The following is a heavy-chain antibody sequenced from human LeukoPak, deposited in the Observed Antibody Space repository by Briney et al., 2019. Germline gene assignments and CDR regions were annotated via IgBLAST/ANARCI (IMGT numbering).Heavy chain of an antibody. J-gene: IGHJ6*03. Sequence: ASVKVSCKASGYTFTGYFMHWVRLAPGQGLEWMGWINPNSGGTNYPQKFQGRVTMTRDTSISTAYMELSRLGSDDTAVYYCARGGLPIYYYYMDVWGKGTTVTVSS. CDR1: GYTFTGYF. CDR2: INPNSGGT. V-gene: IGHV1-2*02. D-gene: IGHD4-11*01. CDR3: ARGGLPIYYYYMDV.